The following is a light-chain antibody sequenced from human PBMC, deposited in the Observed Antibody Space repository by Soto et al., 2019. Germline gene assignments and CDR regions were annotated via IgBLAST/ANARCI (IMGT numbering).Light chain of an antibody. CDR3: QVWDNTSGHVV. J-gene: IGLJ2*01. CDR1: NIGSKS. CDR2: YDS. Sequence: SYELTQPPSVSVAPGKTARITCGGNNIGSKSVHWYQQKPGQAPVLVIYYDSDRPSGIPERFSGSNSGNTATLTISRVEAGDEADYYWQVWDNTSGHVVFGGGTQLTVL. V-gene: IGLV3-21*04.